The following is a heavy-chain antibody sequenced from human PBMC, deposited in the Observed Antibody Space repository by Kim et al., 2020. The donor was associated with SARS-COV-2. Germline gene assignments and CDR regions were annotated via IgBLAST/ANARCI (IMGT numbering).Heavy chain of an antibody. J-gene: IGHJ4*02. V-gene: IGHV4-34*01. D-gene: IGHD4-4*01. Sequence: SETLSLTCAVYGRSFSGYYWSWIRQPPGKGLEWIGEINHSGSTNYNPSLKSRVTISVDTSKNQFSLKLSSVTAADTAVYYCARRFRHSNRQFDYWGQGTLVTVSS. CDR3: ARRFRHSNRQFDY. CDR1: GRSFSGYY. CDR2: INHSGST.